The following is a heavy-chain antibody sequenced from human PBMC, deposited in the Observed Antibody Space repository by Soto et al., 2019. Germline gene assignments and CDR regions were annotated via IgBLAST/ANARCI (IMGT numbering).Heavy chain of an antibody. CDR2: MNPNSGNT. Sequence: QVQLVQSGAEVKKPGASVKVSCKASGYTFTSYDINWVRQATGQGLEWMGWMNPNSGNTGYAQKFQGRVTMTRNTSIRTAYVELSSLRSEDTAVYYCARGSSGWKPSGAEYFQHWGQGTLVTVSS. CDR3: ARGSSGWKPSGAEYFQH. V-gene: IGHV1-8*01. J-gene: IGHJ1*01. D-gene: IGHD6-19*01. CDR1: GYTFTSYD.